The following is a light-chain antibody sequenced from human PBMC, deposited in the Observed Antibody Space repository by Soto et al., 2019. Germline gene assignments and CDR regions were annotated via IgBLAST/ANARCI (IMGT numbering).Light chain of an antibody. Sequence: EIVMTQSPATLSVSPGERATLSCRASQSVFTNFAWYQHNAGQAPRLLIYGVSTRATGVPVRFSGSGSGTEFTLTISSLQSEDFAVYYCQQYNTWPLTFGGGTKVEIK. CDR1: QSVFTN. CDR3: QQYNTWPLT. J-gene: IGKJ4*01. V-gene: IGKV3-15*01. CDR2: GVS.